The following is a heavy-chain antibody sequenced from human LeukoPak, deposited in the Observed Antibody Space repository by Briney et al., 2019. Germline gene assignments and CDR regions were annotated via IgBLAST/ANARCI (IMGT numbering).Heavy chain of an antibody. CDR2: IYSGGTT. D-gene: IGHD5-18*01. V-gene: IGHV3-53*04. J-gene: IGHJ4*02. CDR3: ARVDTVMAYYFDL. CDR1: GFTVSTNS. Sequence: GGSLRLSCAASGFTVSTNSMTWVRQAPGKGLEWVSTIYSGGTTYYSDYVVGRLTISSHNSRNTRYLQMNGRRAEDTAVYYCARVDTVMAYYFDLGSQGTLVTVHS.